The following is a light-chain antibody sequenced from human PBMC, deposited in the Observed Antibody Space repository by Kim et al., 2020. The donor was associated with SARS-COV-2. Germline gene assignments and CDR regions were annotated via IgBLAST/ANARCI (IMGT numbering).Light chain of an antibody. V-gene: IGLV2-8*01. CDR3: SSYAGSNNFVV. Sequence: TIAFTGTASAVGGDNYVSWYQQHPGKAPKLLIYEVSKRPSGVPDRFSGSKSGNTASLTVSGLQAEDEADYYCSSYAGSNNFVVFGGGTQLTVL. J-gene: IGLJ2*01. CDR1: ASAVGGDNY. CDR2: EVS.